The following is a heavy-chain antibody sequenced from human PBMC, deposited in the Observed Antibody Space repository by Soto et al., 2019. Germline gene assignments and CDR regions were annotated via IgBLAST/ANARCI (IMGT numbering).Heavy chain of an antibody. J-gene: IGHJ5*02. D-gene: IGHD3-22*01. CDR1: GYTFTSYG. CDR2: ISAYNGNT. CDR3: ARGDYYYDSSYWFDP. Sequence: ASVKVSCKASGYTFTSYGISRVRQAPGQGLEWMGWISAYNGNTNYAQKLQGRVTMTTDTSTSTAYMELRSLRSDDTAVYYCARGDYYYDSSYWFDPWGQGTLVTVS. V-gene: IGHV1-18*01.